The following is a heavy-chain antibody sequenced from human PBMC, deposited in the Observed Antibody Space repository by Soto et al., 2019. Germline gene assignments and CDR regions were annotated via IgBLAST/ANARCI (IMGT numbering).Heavy chain of an antibody. Sequence: GGSLRLSCAASGFTFSSSAVSWVRQAPGKGLEWVSAISGSGGSIYYADSVKGRFTISRDNSKNTVYLQMHSLRAEDTAVYYCAKDRYFEGLDNWGQGTLVTVSS. CDR1: GFTFSSSA. D-gene: IGHD3-9*01. CDR3: AKDRYFEGLDN. J-gene: IGHJ4*02. CDR2: ISGSGGSI. V-gene: IGHV3-23*01.